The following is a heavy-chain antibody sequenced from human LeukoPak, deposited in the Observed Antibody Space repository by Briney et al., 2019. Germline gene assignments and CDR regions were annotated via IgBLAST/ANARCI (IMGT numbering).Heavy chain of an antibody. Sequence: SETLSLTCAVSDGSISSGGYSWSWIRQPPGKGLEWIGYIYHSGSTYYNPSLKSRVTISVDRSKNQFSLKLSSVTAADTAVYYCARSGYSSSWRNATFDYWGQGTLVTVSS. D-gene: IGHD6-13*01. J-gene: IGHJ4*02. CDR1: DGSISSGGYS. CDR3: ARSGYSSSWRNATFDY. V-gene: IGHV4-30-2*01. CDR2: IYHSGST.